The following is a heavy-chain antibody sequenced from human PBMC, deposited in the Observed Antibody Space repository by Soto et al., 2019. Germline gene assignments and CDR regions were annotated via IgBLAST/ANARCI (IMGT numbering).Heavy chain of an antibody. J-gene: IGHJ4*02. Sequence: QVQFVQSGAEVKKPGASVKVSCKASGYTFTSYAMHWVRQAPGQRPEWMGWINAGNGNTKYSQNFQGRVTITRDTSASTAYMELSSRRSEDTAVYYCARDKGTFDYWGQGTLVTVSS. CDR2: INAGNGNT. CDR3: ARDKGTFDY. V-gene: IGHV1-3*01. CDR1: GYTFTSYA. D-gene: IGHD3-10*01.